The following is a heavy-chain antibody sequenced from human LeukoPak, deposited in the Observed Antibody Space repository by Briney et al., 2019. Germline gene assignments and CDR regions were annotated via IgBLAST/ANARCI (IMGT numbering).Heavy chain of an antibody. D-gene: IGHD6-13*01. CDR2: INPNSGGT. J-gene: IGHJ4*02. CDR1: GYTFTGYY. Sequence: GASVKVSCKASGYTFTGYYMHWVRQAPGQGLEWMGWINPNSGGTNYAQKFQGRVTMTRDTSISTAYMELSRLRSDDTAVYYCARDRSRSSQYYFDYWGQGALVTVSS. CDR3: ARDRSRSSQYYFDY. V-gene: IGHV1-2*02.